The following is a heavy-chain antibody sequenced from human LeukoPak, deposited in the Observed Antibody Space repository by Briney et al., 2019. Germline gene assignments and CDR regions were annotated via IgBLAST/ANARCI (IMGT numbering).Heavy chain of an antibody. V-gene: IGHV1-69*13. D-gene: IGHD2-21*02. Sequence: SVKVSCKASGGTFSSYAISWVRQAPGQGLEWMGGIIPIFGTANYAQKFQGRVTITADGSTSTAYMELSSLRSEDTAVYYCARVGPCGGDCYLNWFDPWGQGTLVTVSS. J-gene: IGHJ5*02. CDR3: ARVGPCGGDCYLNWFDP. CDR2: IIPIFGTA. CDR1: GGTFSSYA.